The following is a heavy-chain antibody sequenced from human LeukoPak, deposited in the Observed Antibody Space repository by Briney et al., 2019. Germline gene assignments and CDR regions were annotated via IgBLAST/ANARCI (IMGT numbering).Heavy chain of an antibody. D-gene: IGHD5-12*01. CDR1: GFTFSSYG. CDR2: ISGSGGST. CDR3: AKDYSGYENYFDY. J-gene: IGHJ4*02. Sequence: PGGSLRLSCAASGFTFSSYGMSWVRQAPGKGLEWVSAISGSGGSTYYEDSVKGRFTISRDNSKNTLYLQMNSLRAEDTAVYYCAKDYSGYENYFDYWGQGTLVTVSS. V-gene: IGHV3-23*01.